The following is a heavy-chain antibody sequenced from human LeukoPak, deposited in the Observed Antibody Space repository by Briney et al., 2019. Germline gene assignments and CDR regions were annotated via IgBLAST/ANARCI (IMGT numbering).Heavy chain of an antibody. J-gene: IGHJ4*02. CDR1: GYTFTGYY. D-gene: IGHD3-22*01. CDR3: ARGQLLYYYDSSGEKGTFDY. V-gene: IGHV1-2*02. CDR2: INPNSGGT. Sequence: ASVKVSCKASGYTFTGYYMHWVRQAPGQGLEWMGWINPNSGGTNYAQKFQGRVTMTRDTSISTAYMELSRLRSDDTAVYYCARGQLLYYYDSSGEKGTFDYWGQGTLVTVSS.